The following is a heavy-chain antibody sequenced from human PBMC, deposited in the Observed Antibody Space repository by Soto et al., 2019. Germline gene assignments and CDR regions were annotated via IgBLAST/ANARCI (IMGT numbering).Heavy chain of an antibody. D-gene: IGHD3-10*01. J-gene: IGHJ4*02. CDR3: ARDRRYYGSGSYYEFDY. CDR2: INPSGGST. V-gene: IGHV1-46*01. CDR1: GYTFTGYY. Sequence: ASVKVSCRASGYTFTGYYMHWVRQAPGQGLEWMGIINPSGGSTSYAQKFQGRFAMTRDTSTSTVYMELSSLRSEDTAVYYCARDRRYYGSGSYYEFDYCGQGTLVTVSS.